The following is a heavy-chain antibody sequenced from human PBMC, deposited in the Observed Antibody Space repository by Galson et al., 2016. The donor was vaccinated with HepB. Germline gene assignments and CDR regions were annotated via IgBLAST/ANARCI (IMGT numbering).Heavy chain of an antibody. Sequence: LSLTCVVSSDSINSSSYYWGWIRQPPGKGLEWIGNIYSSESTFYNPSLKSRVTISVDASQNQFSLKLSSVTAADTAVYYCARTAARLHFDSWGQGTLVTVSS. CDR2: IYSSEST. CDR3: ARTAARLHFDS. J-gene: IGHJ4*01. CDR1: SDSINSSSYY. V-gene: IGHV4-39*01. D-gene: IGHD6-6*01.